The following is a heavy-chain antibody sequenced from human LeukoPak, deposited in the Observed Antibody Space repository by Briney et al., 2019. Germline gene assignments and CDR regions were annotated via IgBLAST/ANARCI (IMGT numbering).Heavy chain of an antibody. CDR1: GFTFDDYA. J-gene: IGHJ3*02. CDR2: ITWKSDNI. Sequence: GRSLRLSCAASGFTFDDYAMHWVRQAPGKGLEWVSGITWKSDNIGYADSVKGRFTISRDNAKNSLYLEMNSLSAEDTALYYCVKGYCSSTSCYWGAFDIWGQGTMVTVSS. V-gene: IGHV3-9*01. CDR3: VKGYCSSTSCYWGAFDI. D-gene: IGHD2-2*01.